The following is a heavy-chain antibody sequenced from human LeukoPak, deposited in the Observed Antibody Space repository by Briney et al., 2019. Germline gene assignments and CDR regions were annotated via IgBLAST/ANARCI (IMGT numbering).Heavy chain of an antibody. CDR2: ISSTSSYT. CDR1: GFTFSDYY. J-gene: IGHJ4*02. V-gene: IGHV3-11*06. Sequence: GGSLRLSCAASGFTFSDYYMSWIRQAPGKGLEWVSYISSTSSYTNYADSAKDRFTISRDNAKNSLYLLMNNLRAEDTAVYYCARDRRGSSWGDDYNYFDYWGQGTLVTVSS. D-gene: IGHD6-13*01. CDR3: ARDRRGSSWGDDYNYFDY.